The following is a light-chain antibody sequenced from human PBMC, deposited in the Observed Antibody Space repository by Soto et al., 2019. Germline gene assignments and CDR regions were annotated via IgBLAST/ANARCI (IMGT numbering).Light chain of an antibody. J-gene: IGLJ1*01. CDR1: SSDVGYYNY. Sequence: QSALTQPAPVSGSPGQSITISCTGTSSDVGYYNYVSWYQQHPGKAPKLIIYEVSNRPSGVSNRFSGSKSGNTASLTISGLQAEDEADYYCSSYTSSSTLYVFGNGSQVTVL. CDR2: EVS. CDR3: SSYTSSSTLYV. V-gene: IGLV2-14*01.